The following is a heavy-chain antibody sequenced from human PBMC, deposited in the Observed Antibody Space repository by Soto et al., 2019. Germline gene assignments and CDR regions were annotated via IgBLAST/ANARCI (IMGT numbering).Heavy chain of an antibody. CDR3: ARDETVADYYDAFDI. CDR2: IYYSGST. V-gene: IGHV4-31*03. J-gene: IGHJ3*02. CDR1: GGSIRSGGYY. Sequence: VQLQQSAPELVKPSQHLSLTCNVSGGSIRSGGYYWSGIRQHPGKGLEWVGYIYYSGSTYYNPSLKSRVTISVTTSKNHSSLKLSAVTGADTAVYDGARDETVADYYDAFDIWGQGTMVTVSS. D-gene: IGHD1-26*01.